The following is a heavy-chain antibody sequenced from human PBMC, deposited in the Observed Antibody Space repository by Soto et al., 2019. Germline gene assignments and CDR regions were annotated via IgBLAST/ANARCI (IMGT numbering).Heavy chain of an antibody. CDR1: GFTFSSYS. J-gene: IGHJ4*02. D-gene: IGHD3-22*01. V-gene: IGHV3-21*01. CDR3: ASYLGYYYDSSGFPAAVY. CDR2: ISSSSSYI. Sequence: GPLRLSCAASGFTFSSYSMNWVRQAPGKGLEWVSSISSSSSYIYYADSVKGRFTISRDNAKNSLYLQMNSLRAEDTAVYYCASYLGYYYDSSGFPAAVYWGQGTLVTVSS.